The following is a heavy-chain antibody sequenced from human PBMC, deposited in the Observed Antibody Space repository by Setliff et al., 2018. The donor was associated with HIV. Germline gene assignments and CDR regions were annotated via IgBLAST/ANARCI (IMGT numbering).Heavy chain of an antibody. CDR2: IYYSGST. J-gene: IGHJ3*02. CDR1: GGSISSHY. D-gene: IGHD3-3*01. Sequence: ETLSLTCTVSGGSISSHYWSWIRQPPGKGLEWIGSIYYSGSTNYNPSLKSRVTISVDTSKNQFSLKLSSVTAADTAVYYCASLDVFWSGWHDAFDIWGQGTMVTVSS. V-gene: IGHV4-59*11. CDR3: ASLDVFWSGWHDAFDI.